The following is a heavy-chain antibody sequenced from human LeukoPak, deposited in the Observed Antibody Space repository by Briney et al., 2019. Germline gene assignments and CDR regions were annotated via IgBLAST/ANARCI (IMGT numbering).Heavy chain of an antibody. CDR1: GYTFTSHY. CDR3: AREGSGSLPHPDH. D-gene: IGHD3-10*01. Sequence: ASVKVSCKASGYTFTSHYMQWVRLAPGQGLEWMGIINPSGGGTRYAQKFQGRVTMTRDTSTSTVYMELSSLRSEDTAVYYCAREGSGSLPHPDHWGQGTLVTVSS. J-gene: IGHJ4*02. CDR2: INPSGGGT. V-gene: IGHV1-46*01.